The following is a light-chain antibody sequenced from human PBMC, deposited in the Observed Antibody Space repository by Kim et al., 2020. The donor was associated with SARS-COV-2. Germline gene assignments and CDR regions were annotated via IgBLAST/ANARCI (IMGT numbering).Light chain of an antibody. Sequence: EIVLTQSPGTLSLFPGERATLSCRASQSISNGYLAWYQHKPGQSPRLLMHSASRRASGTPDRFSGSGSGTDFILTISRLEPEDFAVYYCQQYDSSPTFTFGQGTRLEIK. CDR1: QSISNGY. V-gene: IGKV3-20*01. CDR3: QQYDSSPTFT. CDR2: SAS. J-gene: IGKJ5*01.